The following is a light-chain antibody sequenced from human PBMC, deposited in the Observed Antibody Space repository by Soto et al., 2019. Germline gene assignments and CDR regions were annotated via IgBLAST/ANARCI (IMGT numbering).Light chain of an antibody. J-gene: IGLJ3*02. Sequence: QSVLTQPPSASGTPGQRVTICCSGSYSNIGSNTVNWYQQLPGSAPKLLIYSNNQRPSGVPDRFSGSKSDTSASLAISGLLSEDEADYYCAAWDGSLNGPMFGGGTKLTVL. CDR2: SNN. CDR1: YSNIGSNT. CDR3: AAWDGSLNGPM. V-gene: IGLV1-44*01.